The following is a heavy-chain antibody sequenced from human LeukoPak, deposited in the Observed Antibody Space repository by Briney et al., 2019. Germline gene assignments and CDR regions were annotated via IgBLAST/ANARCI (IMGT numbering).Heavy chain of an antibody. J-gene: IGHJ4*02. D-gene: IGHD6-6*01. Sequence: GGSLRLSCAASGFTFSSYSTNWVRQAPGKGLEWVSYISSSSSTIYYADSVKGRFTISRDNAKNSLYLQMNSLRAEDTAVYYCAKAKGSYSSSSFDYWGQGTLVTVSS. V-gene: IGHV3-48*01. CDR1: GFTFSSYS. CDR2: ISSSSSTI. CDR3: AKAKGSYSSSSFDY.